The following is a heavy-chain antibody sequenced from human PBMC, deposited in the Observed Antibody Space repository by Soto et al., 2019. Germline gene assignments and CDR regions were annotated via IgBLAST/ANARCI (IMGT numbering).Heavy chain of an antibody. J-gene: IGHJ6*02. CDR1: GGSISSGGYD. CDR2: IYYSGST. V-gene: IGHV4-31*03. CDR3: ARVVWCWSGLDYYGMDV. D-gene: IGHD3-3*01. Sequence: QVQLQESGPGLVKPSQTLSLTCTVSGGSISSGGYDSSWIRQHPGKGLAWIGYIYYSGSTYYKPPLKSGVTISVHTSQNQFSLQLSSVTAADTAGYYCARVVWCWSGLDYYGMDVWGQGTTGTVSS.